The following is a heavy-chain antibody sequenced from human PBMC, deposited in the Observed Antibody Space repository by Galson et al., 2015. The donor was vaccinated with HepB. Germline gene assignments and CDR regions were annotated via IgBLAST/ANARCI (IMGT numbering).Heavy chain of an antibody. CDR1: GFTFSSYA. J-gene: IGHJ6*02. Sequence: SLRLSCAASGFTFSSYAMSWVRQAPGKGLEWVSAIGGGGGYTYYADSVKGRFTISRDNSKNTLYLQMNSLRAEDTAGYYCAKDASYSSTWYRGMDVWGQGTTVTVSS. CDR3: AKDASYSSTWYRGMDV. CDR2: IGGGGGYT. D-gene: IGHD6-13*01. V-gene: IGHV3-23*01.